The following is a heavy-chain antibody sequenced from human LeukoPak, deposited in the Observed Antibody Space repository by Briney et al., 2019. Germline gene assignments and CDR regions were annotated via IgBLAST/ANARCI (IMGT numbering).Heavy chain of an antibody. CDR3: ARTIVGAPDY. V-gene: IGHV4-34*01. CDR1: GGSFSRYY. J-gene: IGHJ4*02. D-gene: IGHD1-26*01. Sequence: KPSDCLSLTCAVYGGSFSRYYWSWIRQSPGKGLEWIAEIDNRGDTNYKPSVKSRVTISVDTSKNQFSLKMRSLSAADTALYYCARTIVGAPDYWGQGTLVTVS. CDR2: IDNRGDT.